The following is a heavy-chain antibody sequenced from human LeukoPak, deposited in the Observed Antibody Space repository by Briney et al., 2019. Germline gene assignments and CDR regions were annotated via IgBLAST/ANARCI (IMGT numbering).Heavy chain of an antibody. CDR2: IYTSGST. D-gene: IGHD6-19*01. V-gene: IGHV4-61*02. Sequence: SQTLSLPCTVSGGSISSGSYYWSWIRQPAGKGLEWIGRIYTSGSTNYNPSLKSRVTISVDTSKNQFSLKLSSVTAADTAVYYCARDLSIAVHAFDIWGQGTMVTVSS. J-gene: IGHJ3*02. CDR3: ARDLSIAVHAFDI. CDR1: GGSISSGSYY.